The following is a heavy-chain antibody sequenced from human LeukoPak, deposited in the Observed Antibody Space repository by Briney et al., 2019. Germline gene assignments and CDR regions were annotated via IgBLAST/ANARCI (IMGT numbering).Heavy chain of an antibody. V-gene: IGHV5-51*01. CDR1: GYSFASYW. CDR2: IYPGDSDT. Sequence: GESLKISCQGSGYSFASYWIGWVRQMPGKGLEWMGIIYPGDSDTRYSPSFQGQVTISADKSISTAYLQWSSLKASDTAVYYCARYDYVWGTVTHPDYWGQGTLVTVSS. D-gene: IGHD3-16*01. CDR3: ARYDYVWGTVTHPDY. J-gene: IGHJ4*02.